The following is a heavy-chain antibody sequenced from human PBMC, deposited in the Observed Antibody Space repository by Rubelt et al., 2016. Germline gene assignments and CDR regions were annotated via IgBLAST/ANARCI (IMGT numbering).Heavy chain of an antibody. J-gene: IGHJ3*02. V-gene: IGHV1-46*01. D-gene: IGHD3-9*01. CDR1: GYTFTSYY. CDR2: INPSGGST. Sequence: QVQLVQSGAEVKKPGASVKVSCKASGYTFTSYYMHWVRQAPGQGLEWMGIINPSGGSTSYAQKFQGRVTMTRERSTSTVYMELSRLRSEDTAVYYCARDSDFDWLLGQPDAFDIWGQGTMVTVSS. CDR3: ARDSDFDWLLGQPDAFDI.